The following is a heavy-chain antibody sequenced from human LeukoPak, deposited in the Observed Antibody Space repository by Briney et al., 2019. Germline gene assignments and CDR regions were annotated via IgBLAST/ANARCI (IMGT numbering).Heavy chain of an antibody. Sequence: SQTLSPTCAISGDSVSSNSAASGWISQSPSRGLEWLGRTYYRSGWYNDYALSVESRITINPDTSKNQVSLQLTSVTPEDTAVYYCSRDLAWGPADYWGQGTLVTVSS. CDR3: SRDLAWGPADY. J-gene: IGHJ4*02. D-gene: IGHD7-27*01. CDR1: GDSVSSNSAA. CDR2: TYYRSGWYN. V-gene: IGHV6-1*01.